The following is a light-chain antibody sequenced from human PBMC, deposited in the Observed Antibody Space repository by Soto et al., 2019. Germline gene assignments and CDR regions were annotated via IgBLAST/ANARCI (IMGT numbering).Light chain of an antibody. Sequence: EVVMTQSPATLSVSPGERATLSCRASQSVSRNLAWYQQKPGQAPRLLISDASTRAPGVPARFSGSGSGTEFTLTISGLQSEDFAVYYCQQYDNWPSMYTFGQGTKLEIK. CDR1: QSVSRN. J-gene: IGKJ2*01. CDR3: QQYDNWPSMYT. CDR2: DAS. V-gene: IGKV3-15*01.